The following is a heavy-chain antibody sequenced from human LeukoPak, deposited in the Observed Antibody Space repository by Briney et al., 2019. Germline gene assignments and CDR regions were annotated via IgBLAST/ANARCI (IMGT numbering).Heavy chain of an antibody. J-gene: IGHJ6*02. CDR2: ISYDGSNK. V-gene: IGHV3-30*18. CDR3: AKHRGYSYGSLGMDV. CDR1: GFTFSSYG. Sequence: GGSLRLSCAASGFTFSSYGTHWVRQAPGKGLEWVAVISYDGSNKYYADSVKGRFTISRDNPKNTLYLQMNSLRAEDTAVYYCAKHRGYSYGSLGMDVWGQGTTVTVSS. D-gene: IGHD5-18*01.